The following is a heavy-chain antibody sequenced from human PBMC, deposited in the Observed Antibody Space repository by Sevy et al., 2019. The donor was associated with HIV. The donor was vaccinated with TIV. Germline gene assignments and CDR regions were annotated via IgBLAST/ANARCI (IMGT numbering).Heavy chain of an antibody. J-gene: IGHJ4*02. Sequence: ASVKLSCKASGRNFRNYAISWVRQAPGQGLEWMGGIIPMFETANYVQKFQGRVTITADASTSTAYMELSSLISEDKDIYYCARSISWYASFDSWGQGSLVTVSS. CDR1: GRNFRNYA. CDR3: ARSISWYASFDS. CDR2: IIPMFETA. D-gene: IGHD6-13*01. V-gene: IGHV1-69*13.